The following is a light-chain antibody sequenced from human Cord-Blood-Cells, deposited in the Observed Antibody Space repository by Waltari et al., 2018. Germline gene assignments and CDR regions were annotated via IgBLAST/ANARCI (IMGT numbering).Light chain of an antibody. Sequence: QSALTQPASVSGSPGQSITISCTGTSSDVGGYNLVSWYQQHPGKAPQLMIYECSKRPSGVSNRFSGSKSGNTASLTISGLQAEDEADYYCCSYAGSSTVFGGGTKLTVL. CDR1: SSDVGGYNL. CDR3: CSYAGSSTV. J-gene: IGLJ3*02. V-gene: IGLV2-23*01. CDR2: ECS.